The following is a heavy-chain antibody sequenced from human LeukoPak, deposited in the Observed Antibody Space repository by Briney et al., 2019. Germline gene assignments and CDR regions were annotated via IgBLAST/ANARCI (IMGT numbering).Heavy chain of an antibody. CDR2: ISGSGGST. Sequence: PGGSLRLSCAASGFTFSSYSMNWVRQAPGKGLEWVSAISGSGGSTYYADSVKGRFTISRDNSKNALFLHMNSMRAEDTAVYYCARILNYNYCSGGSCYSGPFDYWGQGTLVTVSS. CDR1: GFTFSSYS. V-gene: IGHV3-23*01. J-gene: IGHJ4*02. D-gene: IGHD2-15*01. CDR3: ARILNYNYCSGGSCYSGPFDY.